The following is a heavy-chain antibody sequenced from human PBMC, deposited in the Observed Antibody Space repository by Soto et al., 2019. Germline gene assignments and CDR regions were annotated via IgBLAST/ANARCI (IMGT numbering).Heavy chain of an antibody. V-gene: IGHV4-61*01. CDR1: GGSVSSGSYY. CDR2: IYYSGST. Sequence: SETLSLTCTVSGGSVSSGSYYWSWIRQPPGKGLEWIGYIYYSGSTNYNPSLKSRVTISVDTSKNQFSLKLSSVTAADTAVYYCARGSFWSGKTPAYYYYGMDVWGQAPTLTVSS. J-gene: IGHJ6*02. D-gene: IGHD3-3*01. CDR3: ARGSFWSGKTPAYYYYGMDV.